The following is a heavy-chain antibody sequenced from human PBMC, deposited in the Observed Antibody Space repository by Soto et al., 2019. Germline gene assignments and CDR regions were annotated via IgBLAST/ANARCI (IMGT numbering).Heavy chain of an antibody. D-gene: IGHD3-9*01. CDR3: ARDRAVLRYFDWLAHSLGGSGMDV. CDR1: GYTFTSYG. V-gene: IGHV1-18*01. J-gene: IGHJ6*02. CDR2: ISAYNGNT. Sequence: GASVKVSCKASGYTFTSYGISWVRQAPGQGLEWMGWISAYNGNTNYAQKLQGRVTMTTDTSTSTAYMELRSLRSDDTAVYYCARDRAVLRYFDWLAHSLGGSGMDVWGQGTTVTVSS.